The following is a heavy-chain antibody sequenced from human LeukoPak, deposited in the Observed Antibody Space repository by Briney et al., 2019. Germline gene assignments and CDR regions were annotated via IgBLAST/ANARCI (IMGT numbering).Heavy chain of an antibody. CDR2: ISSSSSYI. Sequence: GGSLRLSCAASGFTFSSYSMNWVRQAPGKGLEWVSSISSSSSYIYYADSVKGRFTISRDNAKNSLYLQMNSLRAEDTAVYYCARDNDLLRFFAGPLDYWGQGALVTVSS. V-gene: IGHV3-21*01. J-gene: IGHJ4*02. CDR3: ARDNDLLRFFAGPLDY. D-gene: IGHD3-3*01. CDR1: GFTFSSYS.